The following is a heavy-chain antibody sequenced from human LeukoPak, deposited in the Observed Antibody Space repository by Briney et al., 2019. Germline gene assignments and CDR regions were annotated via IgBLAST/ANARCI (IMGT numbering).Heavy chain of an antibody. CDR1: GGSFSGYY. J-gene: IGHJ5*02. CDR2: INHSGST. Sequence: PSETLSLTCAVYGGSFSGYYWSWIRQPPGKGLEWIGEINHSGSTNYNPSLKSRVTISVDTSKNQFSLKLSSVTAADTAVYYCATSSGWYSGWFDPWGQGTLVTVSS. D-gene: IGHD6-19*01. V-gene: IGHV4-34*01. CDR3: ATSSGWYSGWFDP.